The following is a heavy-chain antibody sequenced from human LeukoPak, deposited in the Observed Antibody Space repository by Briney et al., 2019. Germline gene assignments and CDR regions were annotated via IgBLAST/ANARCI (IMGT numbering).Heavy chain of an antibody. CDR1: GGPFSGYY. CDR3: ARSGSSGYYPIAY. Sequence: SETLSLTCAVYGGPFSGYYWSWIRQPPGKGLEWIGEINHSGSTNYNPSLKSRVTISVDTSKNQFSLKLSSVTAADTAVYYCARSGSSGYYPIAYWGQGTLVTVSS. D-gene: IGHD3-22*01. V-gene: IGHV4-34*01. CDR2: INHSGST. J-gene: IGHJ4*02.